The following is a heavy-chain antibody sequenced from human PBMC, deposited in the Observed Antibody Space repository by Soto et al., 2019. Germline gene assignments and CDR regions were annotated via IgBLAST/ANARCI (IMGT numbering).Heavy chain of an antibody. CDR2: AYHSGST. Sequence: QLQLQESGPGLVRPSGTLSLTCAVSGGFTSTNNWWSWVRQPPGKGLEWIGDAYHSGSTEYNPSPKSRVSISLDKSKNQISLKLTSATAADTAVYYCARSPPSSYYGGSGTFDYWGQGTLVTVSS. D-gene: IGHD3-10*01. V-gene: IGHV4-4*02. J-gene: IGHJ4*02. CDR3: ARSPPSSYYGGSGTFDY. CDR1: GGFTSTNNW.